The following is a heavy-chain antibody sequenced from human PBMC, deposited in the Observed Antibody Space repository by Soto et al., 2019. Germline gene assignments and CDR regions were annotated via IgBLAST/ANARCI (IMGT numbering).Heavy chain of an antibody. CDR3: ARGDSTDCSNGVCSFFYNHDMDV. V-gene: IGHV1-2*04. CDR2: INPKSGGT. CDR1: GYSFTDYH. D-gene: IGHD2-8*01. J-gene: IGHJ6*02. Sequence: AASVKVSCKASGYSFTDYHIHWVRQAPGQGLEWLGRINPKSGGTSTPQKFQGWVTMTTDTSISTASMELTRLTSDDTAIYYCARGDSTDCSNGVCSFFYNHDMDVWGQGTTVTVSS.